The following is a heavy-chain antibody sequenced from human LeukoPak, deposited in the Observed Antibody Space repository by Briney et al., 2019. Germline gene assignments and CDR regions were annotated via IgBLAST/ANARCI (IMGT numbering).Heavy chain of an antibody. V-gene: IGHV1-2*02. Sequence: ASVKVSCKASGYTFTGYYMHWVRQAPGQGLEWMGWINPNSGGTNYAQKFQGRVTMTRDTSISTAYMELSRLRSDDTAVYCCARDTGRVEYSSSWHFDYWGQGTLVTVSS. CDR2: INPNSGGT. CDR1: GYTFTGYY. J-gene: IGHJ4*02. CDR3: ARDTGRVEYSSSWHFDY. D-gene: IGHD6-13*01.